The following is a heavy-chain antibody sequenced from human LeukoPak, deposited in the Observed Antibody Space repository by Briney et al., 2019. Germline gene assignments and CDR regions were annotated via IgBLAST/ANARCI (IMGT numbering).Heavy chain of an antibody. V-gene: IGHV3-33*01. J-gene: IGHJ4*02. D-gene: IGHD3-22*01. CDR2: IWYDGSNK. Sequence: GRSLRLSCAASGFTFSSYGMHWVRQAPGKGLEWVAVIWYDGSNKYYADSVKGRFTISRDSSKNTLYLQMNSLRAEDTAVYYCARGSPYDSSGYPIDYWGQGTLVTVSS. CDR1: GFTFSSYG. CDR3: ARGSPYDSSGYPIDY.